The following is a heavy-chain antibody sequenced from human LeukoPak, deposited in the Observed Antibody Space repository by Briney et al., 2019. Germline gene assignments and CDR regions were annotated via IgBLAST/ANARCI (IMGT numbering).Heavy chain of an antibody. CDR3: ARGRFAGLDY. D-gene: IGHD3-3*01. V-gene: IGHV4-34*01. CDR2: INHSGST. J-gene: IGHJ4*02. CDR1: GGSFSGYY. Sequence: SETLSLTCAVYGGSFSGYYWSWIRQPPGKGLEWIGEINHSGSTNYNPSLKSRVTISVDTSKNQFSLKLSSATAADTAVYYCARGRFAGLDYWGQGTLVTVSS.